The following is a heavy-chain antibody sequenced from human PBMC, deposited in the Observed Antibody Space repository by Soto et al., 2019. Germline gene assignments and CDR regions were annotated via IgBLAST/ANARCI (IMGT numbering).Heavy chain of an antibody. Sequence: SETLSLTCAVSGGSISSSNWWSWVRQPPGKGLEWIGEIYYSGSTYYNPSLKSRVTISVDTSKNQFSLKLSSVTAADTAVYYCARAPDPVVRGITLFGGVEFWGQGTLVTVSS. CDR1: GGSISSSNW. CDR3: ARAPDPVVRGITLFGGVEF. J-gene: IGHJ4*02. CDR2: IYYSGST. D-gene: IGHD3-3*01. V-gene: IGHV4-4*02.